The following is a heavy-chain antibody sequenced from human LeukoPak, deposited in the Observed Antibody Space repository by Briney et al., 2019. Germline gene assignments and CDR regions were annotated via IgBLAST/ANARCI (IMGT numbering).Heavy chain of an antibody. CDR2: IYYSGTS. J-gene: IGHJ4*02. CDR1: GGSISSTNYY. V-gene: IGHV4-39*07. Sequence: SETLSLTCTVSGGSISSTNYYWGWVRQSPGKGLEWIGSIYYSGTSYYNPSLKGRVTISVDTSKNQFSLNLSSVTAADTAVYYCARIITVTTEDYWGQGTLVTVSS. D-gene: IGHD4-17*01. CDR3: ARIITVTTEDY.